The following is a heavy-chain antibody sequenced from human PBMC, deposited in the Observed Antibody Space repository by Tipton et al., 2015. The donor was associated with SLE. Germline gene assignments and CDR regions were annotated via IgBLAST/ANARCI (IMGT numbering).Heavy chain of an antibody. D-gene: IGHD3-3*01. CDR3: ARGTPFMEWERNWFDP. Sequence: TLSLTCTVSGGSISSYYWSWIRQPPGKGLEWIGEINHGVVTNYNPSLKSRATISADTSKNQFSLRLRSVTASDTAFYYCARGTPFMEWERNWFDPWGQGTLVTVSS. CDR1: GGSISSYY. CDR2: INHGVVT. J-gene: IGHJ5*02. V-gene: IGHV4-59*01.